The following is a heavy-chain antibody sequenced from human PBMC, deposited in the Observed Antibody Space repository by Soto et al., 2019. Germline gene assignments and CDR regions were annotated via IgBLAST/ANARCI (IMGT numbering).Heavy chain of an antibody. CDR2: FDPEDGET. CDR1: GYTLTELS. CDR3: ATRSIVGAPDAFDI. Sequence: ASVKVSCKVSGYTLTELSMHWVRQAPGKGLEWMGGFDPEDGETIYAQKFQGRVTMTEDTSTDTAYMELSSLRSEDTAVYYCATRSIVGAPDAFDIWGQGTMVTVSS. J-gene: IGHJ3*02. D-gene: IGHD1-26*01. V-gene: IGHV1-24*01.